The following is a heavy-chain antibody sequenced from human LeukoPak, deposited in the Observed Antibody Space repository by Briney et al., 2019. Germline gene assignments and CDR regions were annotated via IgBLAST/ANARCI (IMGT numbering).Heavy chain of an antibody. J-gene: IGHJ5*02. Sequence: SETLSLTCAVYGGSFSGYYWSWIRQPPGKGLEWIGEINHSGSTNYNPSLKSRVTISVDTSKNQFSLKLSSVTAADTAVYYCARAGGYDLYNWFDPWGQGTLVTVSP. CDR2: INHSGST. D-gene: IGHD5-12*01. V-gene: IGHV4-34*01. CDR1: GGSFSGYY. CDR3: ARAGGYDLYNWFDP.